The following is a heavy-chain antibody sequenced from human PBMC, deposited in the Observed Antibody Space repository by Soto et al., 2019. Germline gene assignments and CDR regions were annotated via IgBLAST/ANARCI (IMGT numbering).Heavy chain of an antibody. J-gene: IGHJ4*02. CDR2: IYHSGST. V-gene: IGHV4-4*02. CDR3: ALRSGVGGYSGYDPRGFDY. D-gene: IGHD5-12*01. Sequence: QVQLQESGPGLVKPSGTLSLTCAVSGGSISSSNWWSWVRQPPGKGLEWIGEIYHSGSTNYNPSLKSRVTISVDKSKNQFSLKLSSVTAADTAVYYCALRSGVGGYSGYDPRGFDYWGQGTLVTVSS. CDR1: GGSISSSNW.